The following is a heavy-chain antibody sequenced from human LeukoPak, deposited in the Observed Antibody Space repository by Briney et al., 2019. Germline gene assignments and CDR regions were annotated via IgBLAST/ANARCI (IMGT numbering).Heavy chain of an antibody. Sequence: PSETLSLTCTVSGGSISSYYWSWIRQPPGKGLEWIGYIYYSGSTNYNPSLKSRVTISVDTSKNQFSLKLSSVTAADTAVYYCARGGDWLWAYFDYWGQGTLVTVSS. V-gene: IGHV4-59*12. CDR3: ARGGDWLWAYFDY. CDR1: GGSISSYY. D-gene: IGHD3-9*01. CDR2: IYYSGST. J-gene: IGHJ4*02.